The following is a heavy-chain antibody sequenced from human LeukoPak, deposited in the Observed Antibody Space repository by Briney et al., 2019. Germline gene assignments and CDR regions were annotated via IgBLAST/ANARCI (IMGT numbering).Heavy chain of an antibody. D-gene: IGHD6-19*01. CDR1: GFTFSSSS. CDR3: AKGSGWYV. V-gene: IGHV3-23*01. Sequence: GRSLRLSCAASGFTFSSSSMSWVRQAPGKGLEWVSVISGSGGNTDYADSVKGRFTISRDNSKHTLYLQINILRAEDTAVYSCAKGSGWYVWGQGTLVTVSS. CDR2: ISGSGGNT. J-gene: IGHJ4*02.